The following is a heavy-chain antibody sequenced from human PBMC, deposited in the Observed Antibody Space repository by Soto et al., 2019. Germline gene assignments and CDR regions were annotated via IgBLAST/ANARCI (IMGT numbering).Heavy chain of an antibody. CDR3: ASRPAARPGYYYYGMDV. J-gene: IGHJ6*02. V-gene: IGHV5-51*01. Sequence: PGESLKISCKGSGYSFTSYWIGWVRQMPGKGLEWMGIIYPGDSDTRYSPSFQGQVTISADKSISTAYLQWSSLKASDTAMYYCASRPAARPGYYYYGMDVWGQGTTVTVSS. D-gene: IGHD6-6*01. CDR2: IYPGDSDT. CDR1: GYSFTSYW.